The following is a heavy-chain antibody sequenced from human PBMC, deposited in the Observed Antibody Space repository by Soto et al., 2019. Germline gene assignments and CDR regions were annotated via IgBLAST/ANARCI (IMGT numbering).Heavy chain of an antibody. CDR1: GGSVRAPDW. CDR2: VHISGHS. V-gene: IGHV4-4*02. J-gene: IGHJ5*01. Sequence: QVHLQESGQGLVAPSGTLSLTCTLSGGSVRAPDWWNWVRQSPDKGLEWIAEVHISGHSNYNPSLRSRVSVSIDSSKNQFYLNLKSVTAADPAIYYCARVRQGCSANNCYFDPWGQGTQVTISS. D-gene: IGHD1-1*01. CDR3: ARVRQGCSANNCYFDP.